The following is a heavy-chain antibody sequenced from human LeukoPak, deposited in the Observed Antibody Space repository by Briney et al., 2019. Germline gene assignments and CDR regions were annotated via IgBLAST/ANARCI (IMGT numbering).Heavy chain of an antibody. V-gene: IGHV4-39*07. D-gene: IGHD5-12*01. CDR1: GGSISSSSYY. Sequence: SETLSLTCTVSGGSISSSSYYWGWIRPPPGKGLEWIGSIYYSGSTYYNPSLKSRVTISVDTSKNQFSLKLSSVTAAGTAVYYCARAPADIVATGGSLYYYYMDVWGKGTTVTVSS. J-gene: IGHJ6*03. CDR2: IYYSGST. CDR3: ARAPADIVATGGSLYYYYMDV.